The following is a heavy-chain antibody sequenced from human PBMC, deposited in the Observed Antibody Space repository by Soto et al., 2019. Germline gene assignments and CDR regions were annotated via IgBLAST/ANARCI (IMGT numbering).Heavy chain of an antibody. CDR2: IYYSGST. CDR3: AKEPSSYYYYEMDD. V-gene: IGHV4-31*03. CDR1: GGSISSGGYY. D-gene: IGHD6-13*01. Sequence: SETLSLTCTVSGGSISSGGYYWSWIRQHPGKGLEWIGYIYYSGSTYYNPSLKSRVTISVDTSKNQFSLKLSSVTAADTAVYYCAKEPSSYYYYEMDDWGKGTTVSVSS. J-gene: IGHJ6*04.